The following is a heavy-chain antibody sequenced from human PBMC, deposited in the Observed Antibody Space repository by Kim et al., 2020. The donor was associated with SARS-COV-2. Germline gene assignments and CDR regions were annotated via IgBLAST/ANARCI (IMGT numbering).Heavy chain of an antibody. CDR2: IIPIFGTA. CDR1: GGTFSSYA. Sequence: SVKVSCKASGGTFSSYAISWVRQAPGQGLEWMGGIIPIFGTANYAQKFQGRVTITADESTSTAYMELSSLRSEDTAVYYCARDLHDNRGVYFDYWGQGTLVTVSS. CDR3: ARDLHDNRGVYFDY. D-gene: IGHD3-22*01. V-gene: IGHV1-69*13. J-gene: IGHJ4*02.